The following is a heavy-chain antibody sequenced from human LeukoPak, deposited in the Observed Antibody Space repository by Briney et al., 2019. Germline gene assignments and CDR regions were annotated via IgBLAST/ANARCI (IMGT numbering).Heavy chain of an antibody. CDR3: ARDRCTSTSCYLLAPLGSSPDTFDI. V-gene: IGHV1-18*01. J-gene: IGHJ3*02. Sequence: ASVKVSCKASGYTFTSYGISWVRQAPGQGLEWMGWISAYNGNTNYAQKLQGRVTMTADTSTSTAYMELRSLRSDDTAVYYCARDRCTSTSCYLLAPLGSSPDTFDIWGQGTMVTVSS. CDR1: GYTFTSYG. D-gene: IGHD2-2*01. CDR2: ISAYNGNT.